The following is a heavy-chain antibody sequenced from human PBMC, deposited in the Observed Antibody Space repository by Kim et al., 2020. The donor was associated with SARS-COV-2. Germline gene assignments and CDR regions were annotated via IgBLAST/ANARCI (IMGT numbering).Heavy chain of an antibody. CDR1: GGSISSSSYY. CDR3: ARQPTKGYCSSTTCDWFDP. D-gene: IGHD2-2*01. CDR2: IYYSGST. J-gene: IGHJ5*02. V-gene: IGHV4-39*01. Sequence: SETLSLTCTVSGGSISSSSYYWGWIRQPPGKGLEWIGSIYYSGSTYYSPSLKSRVTISVDTSKNQFSLKLSSVTAADTAVYYCARQPTKGYCSSTTCDWFDPGGQGTLVTVSS.